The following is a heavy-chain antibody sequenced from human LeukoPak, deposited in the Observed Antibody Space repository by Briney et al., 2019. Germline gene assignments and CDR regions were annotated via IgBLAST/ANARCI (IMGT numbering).Heavy chain of an antibody. Sequence: GGSLRLSCAASGFTFSGYGMHWVRQAPGKGLEWVAFLRYDGSNTYHADSVKGRFTISRDNSKNTLYLQMNSLRAEDTAVYYCATDSGVGMATTFSILDIWGQGTMVTVSS. J-gene: IGHJ3*02. V-gene: IGHV3-30*02. CDR2: LRYDGSNT. D-gene: IGHD5-24*01. CDR3: ATDSGVGMATTFSILDI. CDR1: GFTFSGYG.